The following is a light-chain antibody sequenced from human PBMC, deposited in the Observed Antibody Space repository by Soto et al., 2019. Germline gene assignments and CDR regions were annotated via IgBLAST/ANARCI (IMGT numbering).Light chain of an antibody. Sequence: EIVLTQSPGTLSLSPGERATLSCRASQSVSSSYLAWYQQKPGQAPRLLIYGASSRATSIPDRFSGSGSGTDFTLTINRLEPEDFAVYYCQQYGSSSYTFGQGTKLEIK. CDR2: GAS. J-gene: IGKJ2*01. CDR3: QQYGSSSYT. V-gene: IGKV3-20*01. CDR1: QSVSSSY.